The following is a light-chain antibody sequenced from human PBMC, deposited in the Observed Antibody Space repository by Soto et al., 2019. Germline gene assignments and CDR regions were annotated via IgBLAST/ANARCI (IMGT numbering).Light chain of an antibody. CDR1: TSNIGAVYG. CDR3: HSDDSTLSVV. CDR2: AND. V-gene: IGLV1-40*01. J-gene: IGLJ2*01. Sequence: QSVLTQPPSVSGAPGQSVTISCTGSTSNIGAVYGFHWYQQIRGTAPRLLIFANDNRPSGVPDRFSGSKSGTSASLTSTGLQADDEADYYCHSDDSTLSVVFGGGTKRAVL.